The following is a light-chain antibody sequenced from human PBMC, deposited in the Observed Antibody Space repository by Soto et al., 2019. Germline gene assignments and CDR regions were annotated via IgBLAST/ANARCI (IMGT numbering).Light chain of an antibody. Sequence: DIQMTQSPSSLSASVGDRVTITCRASQSISSYLNWYQQKPGKAPKILIYAASSLQSGVPSRFSGSGSGTDFTLTISSLQPEDVATYHCRQIYSTPRRGLTFGGGTTVEIK. V-gene: IGKV1-39*01. CDR3: RQIYSTPRRGLT. CDR1: QSISSY. J-gene: IGKJ4*01. CDR2: AAS.